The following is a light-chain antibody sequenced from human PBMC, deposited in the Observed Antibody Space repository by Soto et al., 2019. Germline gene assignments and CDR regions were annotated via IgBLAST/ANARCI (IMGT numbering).Light chain of an antibody. CDR1: QDINSF. V-gene: IGKV1-9*01. CDR3: QKLESYPSN. J-gene: IGKJ4*01. Sequence: IQLTHSPSSLSASVVYIVTITFRASQDINSFLAWYQQKPGKAPKLLIYAASTLQSGVPSRFSGSGSGTDFTLTISSLQPEDFATYYCQKLESYPSNFGGGTKVDIK. CDR2: AAS.